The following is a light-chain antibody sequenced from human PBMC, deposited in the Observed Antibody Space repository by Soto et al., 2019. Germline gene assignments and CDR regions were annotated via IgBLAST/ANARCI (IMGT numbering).Light chain of an antibody. CDR3: QQYNSYPGT. Sequence: DIQMTQSPSTLSASVGDRVTITCRASQSISSWLSWYQQKPGKAPKLLIYKASSLESGVPSWFSGSGSGTEFTLTISSLQPDDFATYYCQQYNSYPGTFGQGTKVEIK. V-gene: IGKV1-5*03. CDR2: KAS. J-gene: IGKJ1*01. CDR1: QSISSW.